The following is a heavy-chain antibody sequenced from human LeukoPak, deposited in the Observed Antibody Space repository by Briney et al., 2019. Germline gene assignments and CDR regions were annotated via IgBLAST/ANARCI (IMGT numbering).Heavy chain of an antibody. CDR1: GFTFSSYW. CDR3: ARADFWSGYPFDY. D-gene: IGHD3-3*01. J-gene: IGHJ4*02. CDR2: IKQDGSEK. V-gene: IGHV3-7*01. Sequence: GSLILSCAASGFTFSSYWMSWVRQAPGKGLEWVANIKQDGSEKYYVDSVKGRFTISRDNAKNSLYLQMNSLRAEDTAVYYCARADFWSGYPFDYWGQGTLVTVSS.